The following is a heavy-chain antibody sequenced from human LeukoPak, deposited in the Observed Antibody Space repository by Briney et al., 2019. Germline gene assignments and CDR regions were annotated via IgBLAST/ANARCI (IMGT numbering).Heavy chain of an antibody. CDR1: GYTFTSYD. V-gene: IGHV1-8*01. J-gene: IGHJ4*02. CDR3: ARKAGSGSYYDY. CDR2: MNPNSGNT. Sequence: ASVEVSCKASGYTFTSYDINWVRQATGQGLEWMGWMNPNSGNTGYAQKFQGRVTMTRNTSISTAYMELSSLRSEDTAVYYCARKAGSGSYYDYWGQGTLVTVSS. D-gene: IGHD3-10*01.